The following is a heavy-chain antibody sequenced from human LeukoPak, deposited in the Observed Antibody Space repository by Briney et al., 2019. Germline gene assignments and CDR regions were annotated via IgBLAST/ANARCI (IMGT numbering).Heavy chain of an antibody. CDR2: INPNSGVT. V-gene: IGHV1-2*02. Sequence: ASVKVSCKASGYSFTDYYIHWVRQAPGQGLEWMGWINPNSGVTGYEQTLQGRVTMTRDTSISTAYMELSGLTSDDTAVYYCMRNNHGVNWFDPWGQGTLVTVSS. D-gene: IGHD1/OR15-1a*01. CDR3: MRNNHGVNWFDP. CDR1: GYSFTDYY. J-gene: IGHJ5*02.